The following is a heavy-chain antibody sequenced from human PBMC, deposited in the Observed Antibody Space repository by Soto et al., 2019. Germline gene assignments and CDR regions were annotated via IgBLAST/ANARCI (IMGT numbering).Heavy chain of an antibody. J-gene: IGHJ3*02. D-gene: IGHD2-15*01. CDR1: GGTFSSYT. Sequence: QVQLVQSGAEVKKPGSSVKVSCKASGGTFSSYTISWVRQAPGQGLEWMGRIIPILGIANYAQKFQGRVTITADKSTSTAYMELSSLRSEDTAVYYCARTKEEVADAFDIWGQGTMVTVSS. V-gene: IGHV1-69*02. CDR2: IIPILGIA. CDR3: ARTKEEVADAFDI.